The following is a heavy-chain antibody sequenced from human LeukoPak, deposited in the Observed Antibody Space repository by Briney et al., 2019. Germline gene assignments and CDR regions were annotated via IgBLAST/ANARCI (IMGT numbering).Heavy chain of an antibody. Sequence: PSETLSLTCAIYGGSFSDYYWSWIRQPPGKGLEWIGEINHSGSTNYNPSLKSRVAISVDTSKNQFSLKLSSVTAADTAVFYCARGGYFDWSSPRLYFDYWGQGTLVTVSS. CDR2: INHSGST. CDR3: ARGGYFDWSSPRLYFDY. J-gene: IGHJ4*02. CDR1: GGSFSDYY. V-gene: IGHV4-34*01. D-gene: IGHD3-9*01.